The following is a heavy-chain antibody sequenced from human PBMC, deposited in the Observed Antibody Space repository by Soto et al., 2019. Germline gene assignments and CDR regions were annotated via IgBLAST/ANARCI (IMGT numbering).Heavy chain of an antibody. CDR2: ISGSGGST. V-gene: IGHV3-23*01. D-gene: IGHD3-22*01. CDR3: AKGPRGTMIVVGLFDY. CDR1: GFTFSSYA. Sequence: EVQLLESGGGLVQPGGSLRLSCAASGFTFSSYAMSWVRQAPGKGLEWVSAISGSGGSTYYADSVKGRFTISRDNSKNTLDLQMNSLRAEDTAVYYCAKGPRGTMIVVGLFDYWGQGSLVTVSS. J-gene: IGHJ4*02.